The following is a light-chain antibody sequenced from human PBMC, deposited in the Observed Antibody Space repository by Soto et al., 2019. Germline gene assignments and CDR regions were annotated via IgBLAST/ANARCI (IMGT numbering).Light chain of an antibody. CDR2: DDN. V-gene: IGLV1-51*01. CDR1: SSNIGGNS. CDR3: GSWDSSLSAYV. J-gene: IGLJ1*01. Sequence: QSVLTQPPSVSVAPGQKVTISCSGSSSNIGGNSVSWYQQLPGTAPKLLIHDDNKRPSGIPDRFSGSKSGTSATLGITGFQTGDEADYYCGSWDSSLSAYVFGTGTKV.